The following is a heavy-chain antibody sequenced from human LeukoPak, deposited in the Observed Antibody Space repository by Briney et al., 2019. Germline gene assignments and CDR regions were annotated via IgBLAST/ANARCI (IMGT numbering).Heavy chain of an antibody. J-gene: IGHJ6*02. CDR3: ARRGGGSSRMDV. D-gene: IGHD3-10*01. V-gene: IGHV3-7*01. CDR2: IYKDGSEK. CDR1: GFTFSSYW. Sequence: GGSLRLSCAASGFTFSSYWMTWVRQAPGKGLEWVANIYKDGSEKHYVDSVKGRFTISRDNAEKSLYLQMSSLRVEDTAVYYCARRGGGSSRMDVWCQGTTVTVSS.